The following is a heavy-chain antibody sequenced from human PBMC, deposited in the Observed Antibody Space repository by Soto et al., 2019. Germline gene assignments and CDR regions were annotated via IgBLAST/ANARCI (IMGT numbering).Heavy chain of an antibody. Sequence: GGSLRLSCAASGFTVSSNYMSWVLQAPWKGLEWVSAISGSGTTAYYADSVKGRFTFSRDNSKKTMYLQMNSLRAEDTAVYYCAKERGWYLLSPNWLAPRGQRTLVTVAS. V-gene: IGHV3-23*01. CDR1: GFTVSSNY. J-gene: IGHJ5*02. CDR2: ISGSGTTA. CDR3: AKERGWYLLSPNWLAP. D-gene: IGHD2-15*01.